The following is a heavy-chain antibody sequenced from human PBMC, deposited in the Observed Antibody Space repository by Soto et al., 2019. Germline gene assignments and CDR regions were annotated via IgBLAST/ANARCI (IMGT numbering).Heavy chain of an antibody. CDR2: ISAYDGKT. CDR1: GYTFNTYG. J-gene: IGHJ5*02. V-gene: IGHV1-18*01. Sequence: TSVKVCWKTCGYTFNTYGSNWVRQAPGQGLELMGWISAYDGKTTYAEKFQGRVTLTTDTSTSTAYMELRSLRSDDTAIYYCARDPHEFWTSYWFDPWGQGTQVTVSS. CDR3: ARDPHEFWTSYWFDP. D-gene: IGHD3-3*01.